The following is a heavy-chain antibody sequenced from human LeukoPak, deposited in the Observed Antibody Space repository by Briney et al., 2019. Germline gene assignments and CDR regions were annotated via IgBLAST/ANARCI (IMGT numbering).Heavy chain of an antibody. CDR3: ARDPVPYSSSLVVDY. J-gene: IGHJ4*02. CDR1: GFTVSSNY. V-gene: IGHV3-66*01. CDR2: IYSGGST. Sequence: PGGSLRLSCAASGFTVSSNYMSWVRQAPGKGLEWVSVIYSGGSTYYADSVKGRFTISRDNSKNTLYLQMNSLRAEDTAVYYCARDPVPYSSSLVVDYWGQGTLVTVSS. D-gene: IGHD6-6*01.